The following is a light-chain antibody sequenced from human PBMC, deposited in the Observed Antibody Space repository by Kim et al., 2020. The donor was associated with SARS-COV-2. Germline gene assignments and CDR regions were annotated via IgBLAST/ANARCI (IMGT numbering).Light chain of an antibody. CDR3: QQYNSMWT. J-gene: IGKJ1*01. CDR2: KAS. V-gene: IGKV1-5*03. Sequence: SASGGDRVTITCRARQSIGSSLVGYQQKPGKAPKLLIYKASNLENGVPSRFSGSGSGTEFTLTISSLQPTDCATYYCQQYNSMWTFGQGTKVDIK. CDR1: QSIGSS.